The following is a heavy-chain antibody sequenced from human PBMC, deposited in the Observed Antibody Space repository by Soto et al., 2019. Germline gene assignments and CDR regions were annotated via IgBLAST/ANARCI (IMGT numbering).Heavy chain of an antibody. V-gene: IGHV3-30*18. CDR3: AKAGGGFGDFVHH. J-gene: IGHJ4*02. CDR1: GFTFSSYG. D-gene: IGHD3-10*01. Sequence: HPVGSLRLSCAASGFTFSSYGMHWVRQAPGKGLEWVTGILYDGSDKYYADSVKGRFTISRENSKNTLYLQMNSLRTEDSAVYYCAKAGGGFGDFVHHWGQGTPVTVSS. CDR2: ILYDGSDK.